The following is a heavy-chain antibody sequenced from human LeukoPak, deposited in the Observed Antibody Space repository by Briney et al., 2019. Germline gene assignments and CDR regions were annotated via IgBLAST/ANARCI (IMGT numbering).Heavy chain of an antibody. CDR3: ARDGGSGNYFIDY. V-gene: IGHV3-11*01. CDR2: ITSGGTK. J-gene: IGHJ4*02. Sequence: GGSLRLSCAASGFTFSDYYMSWIRQAPGKGLEWVSYITSGGTKYYAGSVKGRFTISRENAKNSLYLQMNSLRAEDTAVYYCARDGGSGNYFIDYWGQGTLVTVSS. CDR1: GFTFSDYY. D-gene: IGHD3-10*01.